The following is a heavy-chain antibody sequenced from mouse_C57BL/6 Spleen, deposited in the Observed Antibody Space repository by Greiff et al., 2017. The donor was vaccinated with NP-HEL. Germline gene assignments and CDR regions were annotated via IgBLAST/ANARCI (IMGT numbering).Heavy chain of an antibody. CDR2: IDPSDSYT. D-gene: IGHD3-3*01. V-gene: IGHV1-50*01. Sequence: VQLQQPGAELVKPGASVKLSCKASGYTFTSYWMQWVKQRPGQGLEWIGEIDPSDSYTNYNQKFKGKATLTVDTSSSTAYMQLSSLTSEDSAVYYCARRGDSPYFDYWGQGTTLTVSS. J-gene: IGHJ2*01. CDR1: GYTFTSYW. CDR3: ARRGDSPYFDY.